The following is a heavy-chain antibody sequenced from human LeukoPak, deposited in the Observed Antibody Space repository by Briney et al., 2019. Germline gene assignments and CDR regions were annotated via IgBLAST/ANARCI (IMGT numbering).Heavy chain of an antibody. CDR1: GGSISSYY. V-gene: IGHV4-59*01. D-gene: IGHD4-11*01. CDR3: ARTLYDYSNYPLGY. J-gene: IGHJ4*02. Sequence: SETLSLTCTVSGGSISSYYWSWIRQPPGKGLEWIGYIYYSGSTNYNPSLKSRVTISVDMSKNQFSLKLSSVTAADTAVYYCARTLYDYSNYPLGYWGQGTLVTVSS. CDR2: IYYSGST.